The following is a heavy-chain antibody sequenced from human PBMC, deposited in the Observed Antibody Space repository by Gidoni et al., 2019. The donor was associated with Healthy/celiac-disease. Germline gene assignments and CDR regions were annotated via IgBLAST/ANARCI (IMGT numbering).Heavy chain of an antibody. CDR1: GFTFSSYG. Sequence: QVKLVESGGGVVKPGGAVRYPGAATGFTFSSYGMHWVRQAPGKGLEWVAVICYDGSNQYYAASVKGRFTLSRDNSKNTLYLQMNSLRAEDTAVYYCARVVGATPDYWGQGTLVTVSS. D-gene: IGHD1-26*01. CDR3: ARVVGATPDY. J-gene: IGHJ4*02. CDR2: ICYDGSNQ. V-gene: IGHV3-33*01.